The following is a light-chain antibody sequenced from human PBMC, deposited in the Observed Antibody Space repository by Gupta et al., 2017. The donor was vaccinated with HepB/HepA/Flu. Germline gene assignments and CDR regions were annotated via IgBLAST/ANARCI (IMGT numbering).Light chain of an antibody. J-gene: IGLJ1*01. Sequence: QSVLPPPPSVSPALGQTVTISCSGSSSNIGNNYVSWYQQLPGSAPKLLIYEDNKRPSGIPDRFSGSKSGTSATLAISGLQTGDEADYYCGTWDSSLSGSVFGSGTEVTVL. CDR3: GTWDSSLSGSV. V-gene: IGLV1-51*02. CDR1: SSNIGNNY. CDR2: EDN.